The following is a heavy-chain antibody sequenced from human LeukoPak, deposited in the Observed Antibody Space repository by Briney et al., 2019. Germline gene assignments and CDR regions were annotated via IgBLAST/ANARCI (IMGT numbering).Heavy chain of an antibody. CDR2: INPNSGGT. D-gene: IGHD3-10*01. Sequence: ASVKVSCKASGYTFTGYYMHWVRQAPGQGLEWMGWINPNSGGTNYAQKFQGRVTMTRDTSISTAYMELSRLRSDDTAVYYCARDEYGSGSYYAESFDYWGQGTLVTVSS. CDR3: ARDEYGSGSYYAESFDY. J-gene: IGHJ4*02. CDR1: GYTFTGYY. V-gene: IGHV1-2*02.